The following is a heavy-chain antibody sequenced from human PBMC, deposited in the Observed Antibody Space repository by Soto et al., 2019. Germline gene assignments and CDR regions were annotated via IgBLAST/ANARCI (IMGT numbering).Heavy chain of an antibody. CDR3: ARGWRENYYGMDV. CDR2: INHSGST. CDR1: GGSFSGYY. V-gene: IGHV4-34*01. Sequence: PSETLSLTCAVSGGSFSGYYWSWIRQPPGKGLEWIGEINHSGSTNYNPSLKSRVTISVDTSKNQFSLKLSSVTAADTAVYYCARGWRENYYGMDVWGQGTTVTVSS. D-gene: IGHD1-26*01. J-gene: IGHJ6*02.